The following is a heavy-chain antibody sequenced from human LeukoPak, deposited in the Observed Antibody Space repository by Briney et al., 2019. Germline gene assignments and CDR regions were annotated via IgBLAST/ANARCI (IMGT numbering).Heavy chain of an antibody. CDR3: ARDADDSSGYSNFDY. D-gene: IGHD3-22*01. CDR1: GYTFTSYY. V-gene: IGHV1-46*01. CDR2: INPSGGST. Sequence: ASVKVSCKASGYTFTSYYIHWVRQAPGQGPEWMGIINPSGGSTSYAQKFQGRVTMTRDTSTSTVYMELRSLRSEDTAVYYCARDADDSSGYSNFDYWGQGTLVTVSS. J-gene: IGHJ4*02.